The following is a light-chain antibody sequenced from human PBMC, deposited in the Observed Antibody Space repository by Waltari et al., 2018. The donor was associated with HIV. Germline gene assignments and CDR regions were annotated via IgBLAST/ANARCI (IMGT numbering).Light chain of an antibody. CDR2: SNN. CDR1: SSNIGSNT. V-gene: IGLV1-44*01. Sequence: QSVLPQPPSASGTPGQRVTISRSGSSSNIGSNTVNWSQQHQGTAPKLLIYSNNQRPSGVPDRFSGSKSGTSASLAISGLQSEDEADYYCAAWDDSLNGPVFGGGTKLTVL. CDR3: AAWDDSLNGPV. J-gene: IGLJ2*01.